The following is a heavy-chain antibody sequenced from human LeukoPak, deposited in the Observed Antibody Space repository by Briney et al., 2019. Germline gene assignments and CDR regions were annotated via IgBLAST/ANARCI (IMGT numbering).Heavy chain of an antibody. D-gene: IGHD6-13*01. CDR1: GGSISSGDYY. CDR2: IYYSGST. J-gene: IGHJ6*03. V-gene: IGHV4-30-4*08. Sequence: SETLSLTCTVSGGSISSGDYYWSWIRQPPGKGLEWIVYIYYSGSTYYNPSLKSRVTISVDTSKNQFSLKLSSVTAADTAVYYCARTYSSSWYRHYYMDVWGKGTTVTVSS. CDR3: ARTYSSSWYRHYYMDV.